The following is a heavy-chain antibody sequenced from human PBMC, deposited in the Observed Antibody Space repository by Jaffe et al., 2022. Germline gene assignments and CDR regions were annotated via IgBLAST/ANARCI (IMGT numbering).Heavy chain of an antibody. J-gene: IGHJ6*03. CDR2: IRYDGNNK. D-gene: IGHD6-25*01. CDR3: AKDYSAAGNQYYMDV. V-gene: IGHV3-30*02. CDR1: GFSFSSYG. Sequence: QVQLVDSGGGVVQPGGSLRLTCAASGFSFSSYGMHWVRQAPGKGLEWAAFIRYDGNNKYYADSVKGRFTISRDNSKNTLYLQMNSLRAEDTAVYYCAKDYSAAGNQYYMDVWGKGTTVTVSS.